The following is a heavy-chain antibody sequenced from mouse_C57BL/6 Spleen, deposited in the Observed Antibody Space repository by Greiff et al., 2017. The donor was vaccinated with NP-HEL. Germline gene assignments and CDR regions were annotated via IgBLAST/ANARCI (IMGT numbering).Heavy chain of an antibody. CDR3: ARDAMDY. CDR2: ISSGGSYT. Sequence: EVKLVESGGDLVKPVGSLKLSCAASGFTFSSYGMSWVRQTPDKRLEWVATISSGGSYTYYPDSVKGRFTISRDNAKNTLYLQMSSLKSEDTAMYYCARDAMDYWGQGTSVTVSS. V-gene: IGHV5-6*01. J-gene: IGHJ4*01. CDR1: GFTFSSYG.